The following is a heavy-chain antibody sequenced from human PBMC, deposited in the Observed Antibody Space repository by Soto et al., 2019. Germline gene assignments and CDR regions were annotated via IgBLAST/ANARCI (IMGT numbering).Heavy chain of an antibody. Sequence: DVQLVESEGGLVQPGGSLRLSCAVSGFTVSSYWMNWVRQAPGKGLEWVAVIKQDGSETYYVDSVKGRFTISRDNENNSLYLHMNSLRGEDTAVYYCARGSGWLSDYWGRGTLFIVSS. V-gene: IGHV3-7*03. J-gene: IGHJ4*02. CDR1: GFTVSSYW. CDR3: ARGSGWLSDY. D-gene: IGHD6-19*01. CDR2: IKQDGSET.